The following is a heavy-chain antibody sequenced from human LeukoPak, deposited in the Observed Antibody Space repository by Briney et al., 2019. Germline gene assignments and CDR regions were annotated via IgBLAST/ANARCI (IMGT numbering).Heavy chain of an antibody. V-gene: IGHV3-23*01. Sequence: PGGSLRLSCAASGFTFSSYAMSWVRQAPGKGLEWVSAISGSGGSTYYADSVKGQFTISRDNSKNTLYLQMNSLRAEDTAVYYCAKRNSGYDYYYYYYMDVWGKGTTVTISS. J-gene: IGHJ6*03. D-gene: IGHD5-12*01. CDR1: GFTFSSYA. CDR2: ISGSGGST. CDR3: AKRNSGYDYYYYYYMDV.